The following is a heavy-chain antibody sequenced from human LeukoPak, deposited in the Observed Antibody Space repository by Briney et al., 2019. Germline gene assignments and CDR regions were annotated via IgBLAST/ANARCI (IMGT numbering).Heavy chain of an antibody. CDR2: ISGGGDIT. Sequence: GGSLRLSCAASGFTFSSYAMSWVRQTPGKGLEWVSAISGGGDITYYADSVTGRFTISRDNSKDTLFLQMHSLRPGDTAVYYCVREDTAATANYWGQGTLVTISS. CDR1: GFTFSSYA. CDR3: VREDTAATANY. J-gene: IGHJ4*02. D-gene: IGHD2-21*02. V-gene: IGHV3-23*01.